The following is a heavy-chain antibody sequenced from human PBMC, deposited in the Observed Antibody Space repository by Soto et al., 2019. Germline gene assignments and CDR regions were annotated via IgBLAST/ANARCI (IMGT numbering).Heavy chain of an antibody. J-gene: IGHJ4*02. Sequence: RLSCAASGFTFSSYAMSWVHQAPGKGLEWVSAISGSGGSTYYADSVKGRFTISRDNSKNTLYLQMNSLRAEDTAVYYCAKGPWGSYPPDYWGQGTLVTVSS. CDR3: AKGPWGSYPPDY. D-gene: IGHD3-16*02. CDR1: GFTFSSYA. CDR2: ISGSGGST. V-gene: IGHV3-23*01.